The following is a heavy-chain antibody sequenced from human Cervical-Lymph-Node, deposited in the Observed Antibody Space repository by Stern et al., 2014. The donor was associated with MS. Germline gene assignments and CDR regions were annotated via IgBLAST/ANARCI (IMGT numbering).Heavy chain of an antibody. V-gene: IGHV1-69*17. CDR2: IIPYLNIA. CDR3: ASSLVASGH. D-gene: IGHD2-8*02. J-gene: IGHJ4*02. Sequence: QVQLGQSGPGGKNLGSWFRASGRPSEGPLTTHLTTWGDRPLGQGSEWMGGIIPYLNIANYAQKFQGRITITADKSTGTTYMEITSLRSDDTAVYYCASSLVASGHWGQGTLVIVS. CDR1: EGPLTTHL.